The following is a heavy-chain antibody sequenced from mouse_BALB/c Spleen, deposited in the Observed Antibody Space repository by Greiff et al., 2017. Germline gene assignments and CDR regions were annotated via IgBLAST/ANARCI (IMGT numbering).Heavy chain of an antibody. D-gene: IGHD2-10*02. CDR2: IYPGDGDT. V-gene: IGHV1-87*01. CDR3: ASEYGNFDY. Sequence: VQLQESGAELARPGASVKLSCKASGYTFTSYWMQWVKQRPGQGLEWIGAIYPGDGDTRYTQKFKGKATLTADKSSSTAYMQLSSLASEDSAVYYCASEYGNFDYWGQGTTLTVSA. J-gene: IGHJ2*01. CDR1: GYTFTSYW.